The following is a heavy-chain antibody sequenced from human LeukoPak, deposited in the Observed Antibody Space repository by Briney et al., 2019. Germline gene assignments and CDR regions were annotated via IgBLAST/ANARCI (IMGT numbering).Heavy chain of an antibody. J-gene: IGHJ6*03. CDR1: GGSISSSDYY. CDR3: ARVYNPDFYYHMDV. D-gene: IGHD1-14*01. V-gene: IGHV4-39*07. Sequence: SETLSLTCTVSGGSISSSDYYWGWIRQPPGKGLEWIGSFDHTGSTYYNPSLRSRVTISLDTSKYQFSLKLTSVSAADTAIYYCARVYNPDFYYHMDVWGKGTTVTVSS. CDR2: FDHTGST.